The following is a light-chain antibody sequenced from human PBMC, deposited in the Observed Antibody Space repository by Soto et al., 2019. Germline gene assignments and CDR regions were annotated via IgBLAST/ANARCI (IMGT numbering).Light chain of an antibody. CDR2: GAY. CDR3: QQCGSSPRT. J-gene: IGKJ1*01. V-gene: IGKV3-20*01. CDR1: QSVSSSY. Sequence: EIVLTQSPGTLSLSPGERATLSCRASQSVSSSYLAWHQQKPDQAPRLLIDGAYSSATGLTYRFSGSGSGTAFTLTSIRLEPEAFEVYYCQQCGSSPRTFGQGTKVEI.